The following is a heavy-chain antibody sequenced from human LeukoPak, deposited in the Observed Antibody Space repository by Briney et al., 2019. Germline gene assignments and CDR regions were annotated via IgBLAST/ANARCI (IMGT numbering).Heavy chain of an antibody. J-gene: IGHJ3*02. CDR1: GFTLSSYG. D-gene: IGHD3-22*01. V-gene: IGHV3-23*01. CDR2: ISGSGGST. Sequence: GGSLRLSCAASGFTLSSYGMSWFRQAPGKGLEWLSAISGSGGSTYYADSVKGRFTLSRDNSKNTLFLQMNSLRAEDTAVYYCAREPQGDSSGYDAFDIWGQGTMVTVSS. CDR3: AREPQGDSSGYDAFDI.